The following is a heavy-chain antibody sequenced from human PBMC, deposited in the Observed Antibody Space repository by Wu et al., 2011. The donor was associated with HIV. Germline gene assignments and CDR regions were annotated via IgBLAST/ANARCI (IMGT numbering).Heavy chain of an antibody. V-gene: IGHV1-2*02. CDR3: ARDPPGYPYYFDY. Sequence: QVQLVQSGAEVQKPGASVQVSCRPSGYTFTAYSLYWVRQAPGQGLEWMGWIDPNSGGTSYAQKFQGRVTMTRDTSISTAYMELSSLRSEDTAVYYCARDPPGYPYYFDYWGQGTLVTVSS. CDR2: IDPNSGGT. CDR1: GYTFTAYS. D-gene: IGHD5-12*01. J-gene: IGHJ4*02.